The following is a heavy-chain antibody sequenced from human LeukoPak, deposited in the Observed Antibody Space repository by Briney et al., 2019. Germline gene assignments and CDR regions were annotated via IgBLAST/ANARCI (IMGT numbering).Heavy chain of an antibody. J-gene: IGHJ4*02. D-gene: IGHD3-10*01. CDR3: AKVRGGGWFDHTFDY. Sequence: PGRSLRLSCAASGFTFRTYAITWVRQAPGKGLEWVSGITGSGDSTYYADSVKGRFTISRDNSENTLYLQMNSLRAEDTAVYYCAKVRGGGWFDHTFDYWGQGALVTVSS. CDR1: GFTFRTYA. V-gene: IGHV3-23*01. CDR2: ITGSGDST.